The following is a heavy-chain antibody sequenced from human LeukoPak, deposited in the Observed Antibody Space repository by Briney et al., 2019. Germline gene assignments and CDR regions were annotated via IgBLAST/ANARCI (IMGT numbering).Heavy chain of an antibody. CDR2: IKQDGSEK. CDR1: GFTFSSYW. V-gene: IGHV3-7*01. CDR3: AREGAYGSGRYSDYFDY. Sequence: GGSLRLSCAASGFTFSSYWMSWVRQAPGKGLEWVANIKQDGSEKYYVDSVKGRFTISRDNAKNSLYLQMNSLRAEDTAVYYCAREGAYGSGRYSDYFDYWGQGTLVAVSS. J-gene: IGHJ4*02. D-gene: IGHD3-10*01.